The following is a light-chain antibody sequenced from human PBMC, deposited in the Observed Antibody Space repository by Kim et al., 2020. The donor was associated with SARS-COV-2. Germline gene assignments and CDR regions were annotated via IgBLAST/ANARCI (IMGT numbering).Light chain of an antibody. J-gene: IGLJ3*02. Sequence: GQAVTIPCTGTTSDVAAYNFVSWYQQPPGEAPKVIIYDVDNRPSGVSNRFSGSKSGNTASLTISEVQAEDEADYYCSSFRSGNTLLFGGGTQLTVL. CDR1: TSDVAAYNF. V-gene: IGLV2-14*04. CDR3: SSFRSGNTLL. CDR2: DVD.